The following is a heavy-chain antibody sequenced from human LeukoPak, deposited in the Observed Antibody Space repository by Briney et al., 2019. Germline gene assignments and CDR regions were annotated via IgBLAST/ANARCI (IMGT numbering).Heavy chain of an antibody. CDR3: ARVPIDHYYYYGMDV. CDR2: IIPILGLA. Sequence: SSVKVSCKASGGTFSSYAISWGRQSPGQRLEWMGRIIPILGLANYAQKFHGRVTITADKSTSTAYMELSSLRSEDTAVYYCARVPIDHYYYYGMDVWGQGTTVTVSS. J-gene: IGHJ6*02. CDR1: GGTFSSYA. V-gene: IGHV1-69*04.